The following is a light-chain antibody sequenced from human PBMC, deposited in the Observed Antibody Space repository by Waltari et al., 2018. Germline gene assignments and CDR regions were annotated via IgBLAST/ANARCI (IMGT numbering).Light chain of an antibody. CDR2: DVN. CDR3: SSYTSRSTLV. V-gene: IGLV2-14*03. J-gene: IGLJ1*01. Sequence: QSALTQPASVSGSPGQSITISCTGTSSDVGGYNYVSWYQQHPGKTPRLMIYDVNNRPSGVSSRFSGSKSGNTASLTISGLQAADEADYYCSSYTSRSTLVFGTGTKVTVL. CDR1: SSDVGGYNY.